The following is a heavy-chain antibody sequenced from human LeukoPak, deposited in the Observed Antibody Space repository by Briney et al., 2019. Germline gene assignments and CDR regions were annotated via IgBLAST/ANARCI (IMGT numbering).Heavy chain of an antibody. CDR1: GFTFTTYW. CDR2: IKQDGTEK. V-gene: IGHV3-7*01. CDR3: TRGMLRQPPDY. D-gene: IGHD3-10*02. Sequence: PGGSLRLSCAASGFTFTTYWMGWVRQAPGKGLEWVANIKQDGTEKYYVDSVKGRFTISRDNAKNSLSLQMNSLRVEDTAIYYCTRGMLRQPPDYWGQGMLVTVSS. J-gene: IGHJ4*02.